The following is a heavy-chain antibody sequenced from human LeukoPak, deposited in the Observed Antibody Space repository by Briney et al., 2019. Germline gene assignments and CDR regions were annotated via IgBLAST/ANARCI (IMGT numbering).Heavy chain of an antibody. J-gene: IGHJ4*02. Sequence: PGGSLRLSCAASGFTLSSYDMSWVRQAPGKGLEWVSAISGGGGSTYYADSVKGRFTISRDSSQNTLYLQMNSLSAEDTAIYYCAKDSIGGGSPYYFDYWGQGTLVTVSS. CDR1: GFTLSSYD. V-gene: IGHV3-23*01. CDR2: ISGGGGST. CDR3: AKDSIGGGSPYYFDY. D-gene: IGHD1-26*01.